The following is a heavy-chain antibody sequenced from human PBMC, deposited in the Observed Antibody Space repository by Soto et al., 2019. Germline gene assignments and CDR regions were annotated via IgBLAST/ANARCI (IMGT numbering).Heavy chain of an antibody. CDR3: TEAPEFPRIAVAGTDAFDI. J-gene: IGHJ3*02. D-gene: IGHD6-19*01. Sequence: PXGSLLLSCAASGFTFSNAWMSWVRQAPGKGLEWVGRVKSKTDGGTTDYAAPVKGRFTISRDDSKNTLYLQMNSLKTEDTAVYYCTEAPEFPRIAVAGTDAFDIWGQGTMVTVSS. CDR1: GFTFSNAW. V-gene: IGHV3-15*01. CDR2: VKSKTDGGTT.